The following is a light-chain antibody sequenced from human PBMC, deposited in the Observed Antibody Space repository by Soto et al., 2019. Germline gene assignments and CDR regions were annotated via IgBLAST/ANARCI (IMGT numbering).Light chain of an antibody. Sequence: DIQMTQSPSTLSASVGDRVTITCRASQSISIDLAWYQQKPGKAPKLLIYEASSLESGVPSRFSGSGSGTEFTLTISSLQPDDFATYYCQQYNSYPWTFGQGTKVEIK. J-gene: IGKJ1*01. CDR3: QQYNSYPWT. CDR2: EAS. CDR1: QSISID. V-gene: IGKV1-5*03.